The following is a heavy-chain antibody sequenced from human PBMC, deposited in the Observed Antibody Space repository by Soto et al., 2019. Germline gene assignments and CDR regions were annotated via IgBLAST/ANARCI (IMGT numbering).Heavy chain of an antibody. CDR3: AQSYYYYMDV. Sequence: SETLSLTCTVSGGSISSYYWSWIRQPPGEGLEWIGYIYYSGSTNYNPSLKSRVTISVDTSKNQFSLKLSSVTAADTAVYYCAQSYYYYMDVWGKGTTVTVSS. J-gene: IGHJ6*03. CDR2: IYYSGST. V-gene: IGHV4-59*08. CDR1: GGSISSYY.